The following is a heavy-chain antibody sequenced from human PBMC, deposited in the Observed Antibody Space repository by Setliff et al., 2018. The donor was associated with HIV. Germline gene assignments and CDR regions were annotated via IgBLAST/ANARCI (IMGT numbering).Heavy chain of an antibody. Sequence: ASVKVSCKASGYTFTDFYIHWVRQAPGQGLEWIGRINPKSGVADYLKKFQGRVTMTTDTSTNTAHMKLIRPRFDDTAVYYCARAHFLVAMTRNWFDPWGQGTLVTVSS. CDR2: INPKSGVA. CDR1: GYTFTDFY. V-gene: IGHV1-2*06. D-gene: IGHD5-12*01. J-gene: IGHJ5*02. CDR3: ARAHFLVAMTRNWFDP.